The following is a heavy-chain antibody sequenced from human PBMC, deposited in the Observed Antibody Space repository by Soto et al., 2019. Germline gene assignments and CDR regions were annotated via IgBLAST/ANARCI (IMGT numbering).Heavy chain of an antibody. V-gene: IGHV3-33*01. D-gene: IGHD6-13*01. CDR1: GFTFSSYG. Sequence: GGSLRLSCAASGFTFSSYGMHWVRQAPGKGLEWVAVIWYDGSNKYYADSVKGRFTISRDNSKNTLYLQMNSLRAEDTAVYYCARDRPMYSSSWYVADYWGQGTLVTVSS. CDR3: ARDRPMYSSSWYVADY. J-gene: IGHJ4*02. CDR2: IWYDGSNK.